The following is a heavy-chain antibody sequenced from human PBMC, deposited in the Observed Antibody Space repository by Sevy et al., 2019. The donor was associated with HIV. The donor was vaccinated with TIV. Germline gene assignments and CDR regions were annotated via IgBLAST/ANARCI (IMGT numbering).Heavy chain of an antibody. J-gene: IGHJ3*02. CDR3: ARDARGVTTSAFDI. V-gene: IGHV4-30-4*01. Sequence: SETLSLTCTVSGGSISNDDYYWSWIRQPPGKGLEWIGYIYYSGSTYYNTSLKSRVSLSVDTSKNQFSLKLSSVTAADTAVYYCARDARGVTTSAFDIWGHGTMVTVSS. CDR2: IYYSGST. CDR1: GGSISNDDYY. D-gene: IGHD4-17*01.